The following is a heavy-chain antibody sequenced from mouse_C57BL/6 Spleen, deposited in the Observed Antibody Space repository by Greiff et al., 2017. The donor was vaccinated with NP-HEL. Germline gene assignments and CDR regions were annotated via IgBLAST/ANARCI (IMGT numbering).Heavy chain of an antibody. CDR3: ARGRGYSNHLFAY. CDR2: IDPSDSYT. V-gene: IGHV1-50*01. Sequence: QVQLKQPGAELVKPGASVKLSCKASGYTFTSYWMQWVKQRPGQGLEWIGEIDPSDSYTNYNQKFKGKATLTVDTSSSTAYMQLSSLTSEDSAVYYCARGRGYSNHLFAYWGQGTLVTVSA. CDR1: GYTFTSYW. D-gene: IGHD2-5*01. J-gene: IGHJ3*01.